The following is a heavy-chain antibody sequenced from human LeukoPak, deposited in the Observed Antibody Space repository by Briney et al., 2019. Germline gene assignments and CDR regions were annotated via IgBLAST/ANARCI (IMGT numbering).Heavy chain of an antibody. CDR1: GGSIRSGGYY. CDR2: IYYSGST. CDR3: ASGEVGATSFDY. Sequence: SQTLSLTCTVSGGSIRSGGYYWSWIRQHPGKGLEWIGYIYYSGSTYYNPSLKSRVTMSVDTSKNQFSLKLSSVTAADTAVYYCASGEVGATSFDYWGQGTLVTVSS. J-gene: IGHJ4*02. V-gene: IGHV4-31*03. D-gene: IGHD1-26*01.